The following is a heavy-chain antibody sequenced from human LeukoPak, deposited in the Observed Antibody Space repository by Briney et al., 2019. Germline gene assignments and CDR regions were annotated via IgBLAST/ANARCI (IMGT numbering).Heavy chain of an antibody. CDR2: IYYSGST. J-gene: IGHJ6*02. CDR3: AREYYDFWSGPDYYCYGMDV. Sequence: SETLSLTCTVSGGSISSYYWSWIRQPQGKGLEWIGYIYYSGSTNYNPSLKSRVTISVDTSKNQFSLKLSSVTAADTAVYYCAREYYDFWSGPDYYCYGMDVWGQGTTVTVSS. V-gene: IGHV4-59*01. CDR1: GGSISSYY. D-gene: IGHD3-3*01.